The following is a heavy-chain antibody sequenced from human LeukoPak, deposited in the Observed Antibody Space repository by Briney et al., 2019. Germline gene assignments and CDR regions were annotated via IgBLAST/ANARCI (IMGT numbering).Heavy chain of an antibody. V-gene: IGHV3-7*01. CDR1: GFTFSSYA. Sequence: PGGSLRLSCAASGFTFSSYAMSWVRQAPGKGLEWVANIKQDGSEKYYVDSVKGRFTISRDNAKNSLYLQMNSLRAEDTAVYYCARDDCSSISCYHNWFDPWGQGTLVTVSS. CDR2: IKQDGSEK. J-gene: IGHJ5*02. D-gene: IGHD2-2*01. CDR3: ARDDCSSISCYHNWFDP.